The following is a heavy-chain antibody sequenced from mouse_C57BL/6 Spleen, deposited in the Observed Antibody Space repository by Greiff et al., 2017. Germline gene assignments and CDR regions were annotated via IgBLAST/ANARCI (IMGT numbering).Heavy chain of an antibody. CDR1: GFNIKDDY. CDR3: TTDDYDGHYAMDY. Sequence: VQLKQSGAELVRPGASVKLSCTASGFNIKDDYMHWVKQRPEQGLEWIGWIDPENGDTEYASKFQGKATITADTSSNTAYLQPSSLTSEDTAVYYCTTDDYDGHYAMDYWGQGTSVTVSS. CDR2: IDPENGDT. D-gene: IGHD2-4*01. J-gene: IGHJ4*01. V-gene: IGHV14-4*01.